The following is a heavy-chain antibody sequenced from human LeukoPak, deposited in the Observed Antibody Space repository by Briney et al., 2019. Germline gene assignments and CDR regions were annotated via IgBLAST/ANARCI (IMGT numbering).Heavy chain of an antibody. CDR1: GFTFSSYA. Sequence: GGSLRLSCAASGFTFSSYAMSWVRQAPGKGLEWVSAISGSGGSTYYADSVKGRFTISRDNSKNTLYLQMNSLRAEDTAVYYCAKGPYSSSSRYYFDYWGRGTLVTVSS. D-gene: IGHD6-6*01. V-gene: IGHV3-23*01. J-gene: IGHJ4*02. CDR2: ISGSGGST. CDR3: AKGPYSSSSRYYFDY.